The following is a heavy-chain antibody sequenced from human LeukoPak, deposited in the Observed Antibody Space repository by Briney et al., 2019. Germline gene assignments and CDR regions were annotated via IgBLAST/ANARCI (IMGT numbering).Heavy chain of an antibody. V-gene: IGHV3-21*01. CDR1: GFTFSSYG. CDR2: ISSSSSYI. CDR3: ARDYNWNYAFDI. J-gene: IGHJ3*02. Sequence: GSLRLSCAASGFTFSSYGMHWVRQAPGKGLEWASSISSSSSYIYYADSVKGRFTISRDNAKNSLYLQMNSLRAEDTAVYYCARDYNWNYAFDIWGQGTMVAVSS. D-gene: IGHD1-7*01.